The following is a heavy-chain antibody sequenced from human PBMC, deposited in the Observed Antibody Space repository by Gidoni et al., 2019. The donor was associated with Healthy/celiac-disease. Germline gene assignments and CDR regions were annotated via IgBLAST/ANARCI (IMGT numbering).Heavy chain of an antibody. J-gene: IGHJ4*02. CDR2: IWYDGSNK. CDR1: GFTFSSYG. CDR3: ARGPLVDYFDY. V-gene: IGHV3-33*01. D-gene: IGHD2-8*02. Sequence: QVQLVESGGGVVQPGRSLRLACAASGFTFSSYGMHWVRQAPGKGLEWVAVIWYDGSNKYDADSVKGRFTISRDNSKNTLYLQMNSLRAEDTAVYYCARGPLVDYFDYWGQGTLVTVSS.